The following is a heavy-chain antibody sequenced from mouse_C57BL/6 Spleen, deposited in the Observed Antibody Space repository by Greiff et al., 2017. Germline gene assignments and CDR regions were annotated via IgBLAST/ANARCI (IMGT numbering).Heavy chain of an antibody. CDR1: GYTFTSYW. CDR2: IYPGSGST. V-gene: IGHV1-55*01. CDR3: ARGITTVVAHYWCFDV. Sequence: QVQLQQPGAELVKPGASVKMSCKASGYTFTSYWITWVKQRPGQGLEWIGDIYPGSGSTNYNEKFKSKATLTVDTSSSTAYMQLSSLTSEDSAVYYCARGITTVVAHYWCFDVWGTGTTVTVSS. D-gene: IGHD1-1*01. J-gene: IGHJ1*03.